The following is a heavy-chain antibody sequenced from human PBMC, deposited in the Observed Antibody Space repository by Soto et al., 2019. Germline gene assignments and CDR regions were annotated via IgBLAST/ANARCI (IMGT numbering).Heavy chain of an antibody. V-gene: IGHV4-59*01. Sequence: SETLSLTCTVSGGSISSYYWSWIRQPPGKGLEWIGYIYYSGSTNYNPSLKSRVTISVDTSKNQFSLKLSSVTAADTAVYYCARDLGIDSSSSGGSYYYYYGMDVWGQGTTVTVSS. CDR3: ARDLGIDSSSSGGSYYYYYGMDV. CDR2: IYYSGST. J-gene: IGHJ6*02. CDR1: GGSISSYY. D-gene: IGHD6-6*01.